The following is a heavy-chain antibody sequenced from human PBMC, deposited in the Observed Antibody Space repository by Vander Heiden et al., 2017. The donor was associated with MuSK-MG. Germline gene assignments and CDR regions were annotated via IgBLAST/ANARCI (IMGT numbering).Heavy chain of an antibody. Sequence: EVQLVESGGGLVKPGGSLRLSCAASGFTFSSKSMNWVRQARGKGLEWVSSISSSSSYIYYADSVKGRFTISRDNAKNSLYLQMNSLRAEDTAVYYCARVAGASGYYYYYYMDVWGKGTTGTVSS. J-gene: IGHJ6*03. CDR1: GFTFSSKS. D-gene: IGHD1-26*01. CDR3: ARVAGASGYYYYYYMDV. CDR2: ISSSSSYI. V-gene: IGHV3-21*01.